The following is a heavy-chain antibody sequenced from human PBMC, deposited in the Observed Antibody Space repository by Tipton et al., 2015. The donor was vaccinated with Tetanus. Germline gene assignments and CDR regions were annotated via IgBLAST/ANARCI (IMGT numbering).Heavy chain of an antibody. J-gene: IGHJ2*01. CDR2: INTSGSS. D-gene: IGHD4-23*01. V-gene: IGHV4-4*07. CDR1: GGSISSYY. CDR3: ASMTPVDWYFDL. Sequence: GLVKPSETLSLICTVSGGSISSYYWSWIRQSAAMGLEWIGRINTSGSSDYNPSLKSRVTISVDTSKNQLSLKLTSVTAADTAVYYCASMTPVDWYFDLWGRGTLVTVSS.